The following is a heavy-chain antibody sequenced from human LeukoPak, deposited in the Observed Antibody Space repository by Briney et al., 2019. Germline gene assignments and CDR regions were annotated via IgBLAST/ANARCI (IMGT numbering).Heavy chain of an antibody. V-gene: IGHV1-69*04. CDR3: ASLAVAGTKRRGTRFDAFDI. Sequence: ASVNVSCKASVGTFSSYAISWVRQAPGQGREWMGRIIPILGVANYAQKFQGRVTITADKSTSTAYMELSSLRSEDTAVYYCASLAVAGTKRRGTRFDAFDIWGQGTMVTVSS. CDR1: VGTFSSYA. CDR2: IIPILGVA. D-gene: IGHD6-19*01. J-gene: IGHJ3*02.